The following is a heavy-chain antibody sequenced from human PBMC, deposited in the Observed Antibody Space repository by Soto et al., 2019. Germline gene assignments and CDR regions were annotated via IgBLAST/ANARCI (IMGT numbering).Heavy chain of an antibody. D-gene: IGHD1-26*01. CDR1: GGSISNYY. CDR2: FYYSGST. Sequence: SETLSLTCTVSGGSISNYYWSWIRQPPGKGLEWIGYFYYSGSTNYNPSLKSRVTISVDTSKNQFSLKLSSVTAADTAVYYCARGFEGATSHFDYWGQGTLVTVSS. J-gene: IGHJ4*02. V-gene: IGHV4-59*12. CDR3: ARGFEGATSHFDY.